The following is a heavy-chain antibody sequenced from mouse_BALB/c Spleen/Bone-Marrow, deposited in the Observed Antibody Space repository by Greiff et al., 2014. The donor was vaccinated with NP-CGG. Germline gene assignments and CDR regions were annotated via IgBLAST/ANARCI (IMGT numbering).Heavy chain of an antibody. D-gene: IGHD2-3*01. Sequence: VQLQQSGADLVKPGASVKLSCTTSGFNIKDTFMHWVKQRPEQGLEWIGRIDPASGNTKYDXXFQGXATITADTSSNKVSLQLSGLTSEDTAVYYCAHDAPFTYWGQGTLVTVSA. J-gene: IGHJ3*01. CDR3: AHDAPFTY. V-gene: IGHV14-3*02. CDR1: GFNIKDTF. CDR2: IDPASGNT.